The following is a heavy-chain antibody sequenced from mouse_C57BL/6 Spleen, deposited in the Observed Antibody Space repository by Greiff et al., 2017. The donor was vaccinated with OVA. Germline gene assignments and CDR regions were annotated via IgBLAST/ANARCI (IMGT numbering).Heavy chain of an antibody. J-gene: IGHJ1*03. CDR3: ARAGLGDWYVDV. D-gene: IGHD4-1*01. V-gene: IGHV1-18*01. CDR2: INPNNGGT. Sequence: VQLKESGPELVKPGASVKIPCKASGYTFTDYNMDWVKQSHGKSLEWIGDINPNNGGTIYNQKFKGKATLTVDKSSSTAYMELRSLTSEDTAVEYCARAGLGDWYVDVWGTGTTVTVSS. CDR1: GYTFTDYN.